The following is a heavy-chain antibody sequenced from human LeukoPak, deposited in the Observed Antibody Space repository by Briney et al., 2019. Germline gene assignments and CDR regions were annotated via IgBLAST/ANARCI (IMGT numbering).Heavy chain of an antibody. V-gene: IGHV3-23*01. CDR1: GFTFSSYA. D-gene: IGHD3-16*01. CDR3: AKRNFDIGGVDFDY. CDR2: ISGSGGST. Sequence: PGGSLRLSCAASGFTFSSYAMSWVRQAPGKGLEWVSAISGSGGSTYYADSVKSRFTISRDNSKNTLYLQMNSLRAEDTAVYYCAKRNFDIGGVDFDYWGQGTLVTVSS. J-gene: IGHJ4*02.